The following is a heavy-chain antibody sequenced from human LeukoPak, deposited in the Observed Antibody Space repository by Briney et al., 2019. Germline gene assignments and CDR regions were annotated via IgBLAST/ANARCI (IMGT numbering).Heavy chain of an antibody. J-gene: IGHJ3*02. CDR3: AKSDNSDYYLGGAFDI. D-gene: IGHD3-22*01. Sequence: GGSLRLSCVASGFTFSDYDMNWVRQAPMKGLEWVSAIRGNGDTTYYADSVKGRFTISRDNSKNTVYLQMNSLRAEDTAVYYCAKSDNSDYYLGGAFDIWGQGTRVTVSS. CDR2: IRGNGDTT. V-gene: IGHV3-23*01. CDR1: GFTFSDYD.